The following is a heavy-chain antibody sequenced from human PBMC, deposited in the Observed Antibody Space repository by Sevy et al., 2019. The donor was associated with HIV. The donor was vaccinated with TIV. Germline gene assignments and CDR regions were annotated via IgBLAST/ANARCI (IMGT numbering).Heavy chain of an antibody. V-gene: IGHV1-24*01. Sequence: ASAKVSCKVSGYTLTELSMHWVRQAPGKGLEWMGGFDPEDGETIYAQKFQGRVTMTEDTSTDTAYMELSSLRSEDTAVYYCATAASSSWDFDYWGQGTLVTVSS. CDR2: FDPEDGET. J-gene: IGHJ4*02. D-gene: IGHD6-13*01. CDR1: GYTLTELS. CDR3: ATAASSSWDFDY.